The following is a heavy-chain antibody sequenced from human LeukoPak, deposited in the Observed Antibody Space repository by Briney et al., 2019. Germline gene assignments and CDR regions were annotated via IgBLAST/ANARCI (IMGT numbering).Heavy chain of an antibody. CDR3: AKVAVPATEYYFDY. J-gene: IGHJ4*02. Sequence: GGSLRLSCAASGFTFTDYYMSWIRQAPGKGLEWVSYITNSGSTISYADSVKGRFTISRDNSKNTLYLQMNSQRAEDTAVYYCAKVAVPATEYYFDYWGQGTLVTVSS. CDR2: ITNSGSTI. V-gene: IGHV3-11*01. D-gene: IGHD2-2*01. CDR1: GFTFTDYY.